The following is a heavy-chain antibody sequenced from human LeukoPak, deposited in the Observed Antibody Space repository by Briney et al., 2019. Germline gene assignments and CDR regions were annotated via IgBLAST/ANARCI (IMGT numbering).Heavy chain of an antibody. CDR3: ARGPIPDY. J-gene: IGHJ4*02. Sequence: PGGSLRLSCAASGFTFSSYGMHWVRQAPGKGLEWVAFIRYDGSNKYYADSVKGRFTISRDNAKDSLYLQMNSLRAEDTAVYYCARGPIPDYWGQGTLVTVSS. D-gene: IGHD2-2*02. CDR1: GFTFSSYG. CDR2: IRYDGSNK. V-gene: IGHV3-30*02.